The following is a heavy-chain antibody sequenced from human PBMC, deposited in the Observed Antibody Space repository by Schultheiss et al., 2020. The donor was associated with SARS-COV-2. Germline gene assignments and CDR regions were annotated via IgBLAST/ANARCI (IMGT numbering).Heavy chain of an antibody. CDR3: ARLEEAGSYYWALYGMDV. J-gene: IGHJ6*02. V-gene: IGHV5-51*01. CDR1: GYRFSDYW. CDR2: IYPADSDT. D-gene: IGHD1-26*01. Sequence: GESLKISCKGSGYRFSDYWIGWVRQMPGKGLEWMGIIYPADSDTRYSPSFQGQVTISADKSISTAFLHWSSLKASDTAMYYCARLEEAGSYYWALYGMDVWGQGTTVTVSS.